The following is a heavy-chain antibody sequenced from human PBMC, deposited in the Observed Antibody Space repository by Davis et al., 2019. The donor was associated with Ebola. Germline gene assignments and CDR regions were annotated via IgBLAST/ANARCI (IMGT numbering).Heavy chain of an antibody. J-gene: IGHJ4*02. CDR3: ARHVSGYYYDSSGYYLVPGTIDY. CDR2: IYYRGNT. V-gene: IGHV4-39*01. D-gene: IGHD3-22*01. CDR1: GGSISSSSHY. Sequence: MPLETLSLTCTVSGGSISSSSHYWGWIRQSPGKGLEWIGSIYYRGNTYTNPSLKSRVTMSVDTSKNQFSLKLSSVTAADTAVYYCARHVSGYYYDSSGYYLVPGTIDYWGQGTLVTVSS.